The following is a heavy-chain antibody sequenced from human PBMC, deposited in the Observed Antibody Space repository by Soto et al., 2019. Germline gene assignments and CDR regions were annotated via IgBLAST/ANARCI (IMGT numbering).Heavy chain of an antibody. J-gene: IGHJ2*01. D-gene: IGHD3-10*01. CDR2: ISGIGGDT. CDR1: GFTFSSYS. CDR3: AQLPVGKITMVRATHCCFDM. Sequence: PGGSLRLSCAASGFTFSSYSMSWVRQAPGKGLEWVSSISGIGGDTYYADSVKGRFTISRDNSQNTLYLQMNSLRAEDTAVYYCAQLPVGKITMVRATHCCFDMWGRAPLLTVS. V-gene: IGHV3-23*01.